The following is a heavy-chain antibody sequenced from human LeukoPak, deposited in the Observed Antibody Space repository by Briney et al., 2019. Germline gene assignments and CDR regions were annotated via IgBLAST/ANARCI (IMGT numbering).Heavy chain of an antibody. Sequence: SETLSLTCTVSGGSISSGGYYWSWIRQHPGKGLEWIGYIYYSGSTYYNPSLKSRVTISPDTSKNQFSLKLISVTAADTAVYFCARERTDTSMDYWGQGTLVTVSS. V-gene: IGHV4-31*03. J-gene: IGHJ4*02. CDR3: ARERTDTSMDY. CDR1: GGSISSGGYY. D-gene: IGHD5-18*01. CDR2: IYYSGST.